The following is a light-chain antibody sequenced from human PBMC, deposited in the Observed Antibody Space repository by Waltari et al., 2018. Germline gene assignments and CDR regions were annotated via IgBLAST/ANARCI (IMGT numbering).Light chain of an antibody. J-gene: IGKJ4*01. CDR2: AAS. Sequence: IQMTQSPSSLSASVGDRVTITCRAGQGISNDLAWFQQKPGKVPKLLIYAASTLQLGVPCRFSGRGSETDFSLTISSLQPEDVATYYCQKYNTGLTFGGGTKVEIK. CDR3: QKYNTGLT. CDR1: QGISND. V-gene: IGKV1-27*01.